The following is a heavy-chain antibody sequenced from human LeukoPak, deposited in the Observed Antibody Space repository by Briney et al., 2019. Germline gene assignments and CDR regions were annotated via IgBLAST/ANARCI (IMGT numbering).Heavy chain of an antibody. V-gene: IGHV1-8*03. J-gene: IGHJ6*03. CDR2: MNPNSGNT. D-gene: IGHD3-9*01. CDR1: GYTFTSYG. Sequence: GASVKVSCKASGYTFTSYGISWVRQATGQGLEWMGWMNPNSGNTGYAQKFQGRVTITRNTSISTAYMELRSLRSDDTAVYYCARMRHYDILTGYSPDYYMDVWGKGTTVTVSS. CDR3: ARMRHYDILTGYSPDYYMDV.